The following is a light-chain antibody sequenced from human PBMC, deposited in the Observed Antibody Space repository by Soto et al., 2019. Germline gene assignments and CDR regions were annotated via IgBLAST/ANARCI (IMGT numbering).Light chain of an antibody. J-gene: IGKJ2*02. CDR1: QAIYR. CDR3: QQCKSFCT. CDR2: DVS. V-gene: IGKV1-5*01. Sequence: DIQLTQSPSTLSASVGGRVTVTCRASQAIYRLAWYQQKPGQAPKLLIHDVSTLESGVPSRFSGSGSGTDFTLTISGLQPDDFATYYCQQCKSFCTFGQGTKIDIK.